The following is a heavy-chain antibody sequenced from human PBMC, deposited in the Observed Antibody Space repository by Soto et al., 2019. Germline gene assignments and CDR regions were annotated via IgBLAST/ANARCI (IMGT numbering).Heavy chain of an antibody. CDR1: GGSISSSSYY. Sequence: EPLSLTCSVSGGSISSSSYYWGWIRQPPGLGLEWIGSIYYSGSTYYNPSLKSRVTTSVDTSKTQFSLKLNSVTAADTAVYYCARHPRRNYYDSSAYYYSQSTWFDPWGQGTLVTVSS. CDR2: IYYSGST. V-gene: IGHV4-39*01. D-gene: IGHD3-22*01. CDR3: ARHPRRNYYDSSAYYYSQSTWFDP. J-gene: IGHJ5*02.